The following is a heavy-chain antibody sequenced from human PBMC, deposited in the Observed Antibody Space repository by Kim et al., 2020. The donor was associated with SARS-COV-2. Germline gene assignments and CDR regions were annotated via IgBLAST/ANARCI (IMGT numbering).Heavy chain of an antibody. J-gene: IGHJ2*01. CDR3: ARGPRLTYYYGSGSYFLWYFDL. CDR2: IYPGDSDT. Sequence: GESLKISCKGSGYSFTSYWIGWVRQMPGKGLEWMGIIYPGDSDTRYSPSFQGQVTISADKSISTAYLQWSSLKASDTAMYYCARGPRLTYYYGSGSYFLWYFDLWGRGTLVTVSS. D-gene: IGHD3-10*01. CDR1: GYSFTSYW. V-gene: IGHV5-51*01.